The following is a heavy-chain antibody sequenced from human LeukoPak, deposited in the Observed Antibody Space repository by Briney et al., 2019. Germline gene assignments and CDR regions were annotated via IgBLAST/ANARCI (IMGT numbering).Heavy chain of an antibody. J-gene: IGHJ5*02. CDR1: GGSISSYY. D-gene: IGHD2-15*01. CDR3: ARVNGVAAHRGGNWFDP. Sequence: SETLSLTCTVSGGSISSYYWSWIRQPPGKGLEWIGYIYYSGSTNYNPSLKSRVTISVDTSKNQFSLKLSSVTAADTAVYYCARVNGVAAHRGGNWFDPWGQGTLVTVSS. V-gene: IGHV4-59*01. CDR2: IYYSGST.